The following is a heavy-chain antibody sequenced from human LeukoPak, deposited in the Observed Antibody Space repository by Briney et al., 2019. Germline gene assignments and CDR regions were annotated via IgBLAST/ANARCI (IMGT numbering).Heavy chain of an antibody. Sequence: GGSLRLSCAASGFTFDDYAIHWVRQAPGKGLEWASGISWNSGKIVYADSVKGRFTISRDNAKNSVYLQMDSLRAEDTALYYCAKETHSTMVPGYAFDIWGQGTMVTVSS. J-gene: IGHJ3*02. V-gene: IGHV3-9*01. D-gene: IGHD2-8*01. CDR3: AKETHSTMVPGYAFDI. CDR2: ISWNSGKI. CDR1: GFTFDDYA.